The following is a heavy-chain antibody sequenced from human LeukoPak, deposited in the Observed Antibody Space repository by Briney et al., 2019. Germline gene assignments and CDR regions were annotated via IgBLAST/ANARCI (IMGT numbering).Heavy chain of an antibody. CDR2: ISGSGGST. CDR1: GFTFSSYA. CDR3: AKSSAGIAVAGDFDY. Sequence: PGGSLRLSCAASGFTFSSYAMSWVRQAPGKGLEWVSAISGSGGSTYYADSVKGRFPISRDNSKNTLYLQMNSLRAEDTAVYYCAKSSAGIAVAGDFDYWGQGTLVTVSS. V-gene: IGHV3-23*01. J-gene: IGHJ4*02. D-gene: IGHD6-19*01.